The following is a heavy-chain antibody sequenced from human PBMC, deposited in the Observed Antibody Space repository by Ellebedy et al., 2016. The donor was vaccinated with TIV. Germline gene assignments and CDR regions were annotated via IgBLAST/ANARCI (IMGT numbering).Heavy chain of an antibody. CDR2: ISAYNGNT. D-gene: IGHD2-2*01. Sequence: ASVKVSXKASSYTFTSYGISWVRQAPGQGLEWMGWISAYNGNTNYAQKLQGRVTMTTDTSTSTAYMELRSLRSDDTAVYYCARGPDIVVVPAATDYWGQGTLVTVSS. CDR3: ARGPDIVVVPAATDY. J-gene: IGHJ4*02. V-gene: IGHV1-18*01. CDR1: SYTFTSYG.